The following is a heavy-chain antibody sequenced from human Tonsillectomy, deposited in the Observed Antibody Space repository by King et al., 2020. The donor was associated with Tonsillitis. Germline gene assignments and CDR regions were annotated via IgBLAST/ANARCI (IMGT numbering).Heavy chain of an antibody. Sequence: VQLVESGGRLVQPGGSLRLSCAASGFTFNNYAMNWVRQAPGKGLEGVSAISGSGDDTWYADSVKGRFAISRDNSKNTLYLQMNSLRADDTAVYYCAKVGNFVVVVSATDAFNMWGQGTMVTVSS. CDR3: AKVGNFVVVVSATDAFNM. V-gene: IGHV3-23*04. CDR2: ISGSGDDT. CDR1: GFTFNNYA. D-gene: IGHD2-15*01. J-gene: IGHJ3*02.